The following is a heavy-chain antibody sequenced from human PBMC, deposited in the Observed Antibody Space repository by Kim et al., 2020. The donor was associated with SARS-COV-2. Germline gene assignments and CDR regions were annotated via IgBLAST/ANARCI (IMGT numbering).Heavy chain of an antibody. J-gene: IGHJ4*02. V-gene: IGHV3-33*05. CDR1: GFTFSSYG. D-gene: IGHD6-13*01. CDR2: ISYDGSNK. CDR3: ARDREYSSSWYRAGYFDY. Sequence: GGSLRLSCAASGFTFSSYGMHWVRQAPGKGLEWVAVISYDGSNKYYADSVKGRFTISRDNSKNTLYLQMNSLRAEDTAVYYCARDREYSSSWYRAGYFDYWGQGTLVTVSS.